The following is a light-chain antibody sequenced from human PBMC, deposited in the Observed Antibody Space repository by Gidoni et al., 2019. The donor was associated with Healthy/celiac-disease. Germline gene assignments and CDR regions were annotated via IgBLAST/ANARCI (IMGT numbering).Light chain of an antibody. J-gene: IGKJ1*01. CDR2: WAS. V-gene: IGKV4-1*01. CDR1: QNVLFSSNNKNY. Sequence: DILMTHSPESLTVSLGERATIHCNSSQNVLFSSNNKNYLAWYQQKSGQPPKLLIYWASTRESGVPDRFSGSGSGTDFTLTISSLQAEDVAVYYCQQYYTTPLTFGQGTKVEIK. CDR3: QQYYTTPLT.